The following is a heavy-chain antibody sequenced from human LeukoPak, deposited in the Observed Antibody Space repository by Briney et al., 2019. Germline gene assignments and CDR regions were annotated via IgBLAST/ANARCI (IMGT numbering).Heavy chain of an antibody. D-gene: IGHD2-2*01. J-gene: IGHJ4*02. CDR2: IYHSGST. CDR3: ARGYCSSTSCSAAGTFDY. Sequence: SQTLPLTCAVSGGSISSGGYSWSWIRQPPGKGLEWIGYIYHSGSTYYNPSLKSRVTISVDRSKNQFSLKLSSVTAADTAVYYCARGYCSSTSCSAAGTFDYWGQGTLVTVSS. CDR1: GGSISSGGYS. V-gene: IGHV4-30-2*01.